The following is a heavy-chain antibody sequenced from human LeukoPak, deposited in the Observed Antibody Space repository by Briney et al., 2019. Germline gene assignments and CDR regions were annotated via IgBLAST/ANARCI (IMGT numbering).Heavy chain of an antibody. CDR1: GFTFSSYA. CDR2: ISYDGSNK. Sequence: GGSLRLSCAASGFTFSSYAMHWVRQAPGKGLEWVAVISYDGSNKYYADSVKGRFTISRDNSKNTLYLQTNSQRAEDTAVYYCARDPAHGMDVWGQGTTVTVSS. V-gene: IGHV3-30-3*01. CDR3: ARDPAHGMDV. J-gene: IGHJ6*02.